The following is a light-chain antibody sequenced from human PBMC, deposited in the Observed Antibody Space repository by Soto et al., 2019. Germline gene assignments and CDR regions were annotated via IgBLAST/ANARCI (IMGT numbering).Light chain of an antibody. J-gene: IGLJ2*01. V-gene: IGLV1-40*01. Sequence: QSVLTQPPSMSGAPGQRVTISCTGSSSNIGAGYDVHWYQHLPGTAPRLIISGNTNRPSGVPDRFSGSQSGTSASLAITGLQAEDEADYYCQSYDHTMSGVPFGGGTKLTVL. CDR2: GNT. CDR1: SSNIGAGYD. CDR3: QSYDHTMSGVP.